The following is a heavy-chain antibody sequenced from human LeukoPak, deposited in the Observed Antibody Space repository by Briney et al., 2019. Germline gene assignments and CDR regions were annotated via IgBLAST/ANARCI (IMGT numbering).Heavy chain of an antibody. J-gene: IGHJ4*02. V-gene: IGHV1-18*01. CDR1: GYTFTSYG. Sequence: ASVKVSCKASGYTFTSYGISWVRQAPGQGLEWMGWISGYNGNTNYAQKFQGRVTVTKDTSTDIAYMDLRSLRSDDTAFYYCAQTSVGGSFTLGWGQGTLVTVSS. CDR2: ISGYNGNT. CDR3: AQTSVGGSFTLG. D-gene: IGHD2-15*01.